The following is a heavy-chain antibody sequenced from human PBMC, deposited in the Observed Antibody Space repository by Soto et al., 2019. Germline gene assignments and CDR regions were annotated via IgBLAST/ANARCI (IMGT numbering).Heavy chain of an antibody. J-gene: IGHJ4*02. V-gene: IGHV3-73*01. D-gene: IGHD2-15*01. CDR1: GFTFSGSA. CDR2: IRSKANSYAT. CDR3: TRTVVVAARKEDY. Sequence: GGSLRLSCAASGFTFSGSAMHWVRQASGKGLEWVGRIRSKANSYATAYAASVKGRFTISRDDSKNTAYLQMNSLKTEDTAVYYCTRTVVVAARKEDYWGQGTLVTVSS.